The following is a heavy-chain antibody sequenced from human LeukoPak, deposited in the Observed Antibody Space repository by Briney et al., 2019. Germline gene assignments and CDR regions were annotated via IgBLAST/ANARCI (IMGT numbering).Heavy chain of an antibody. CDR3: ATGISRWRELDN. D-gene: IGHD2-2*03. Sequence: TASETLSLTCTVSGVSISNYYGRWIRHPPGKGLEWIGFVYHSGSTTYNPSLKSRVTISLDTSKNQFSLKMSSVTAADTAVYYCATGISRWRELDNWGQGTLVTVSS. J-gene: IGHJ4*02. CDR1: GVSISNYY. CDR2: VYHSGST. V-gene: IGHV4-59*01.